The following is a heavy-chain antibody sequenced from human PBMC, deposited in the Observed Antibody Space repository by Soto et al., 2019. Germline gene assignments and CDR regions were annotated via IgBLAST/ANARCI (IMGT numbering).Heavy chain of an antibody. CDR1: GFTFNDYA. Sequence: EVQLVESGGGLVQPGRSLRLSCAASGFTFNDYAMHWVRQAPGKGLEWVSGISWNSDSIGYADSVKCRFTISRDNAKNSLYLRMNSLRIEDTALYYCAKSLTTVNPRYLYNYALDVWGQGTTVTVSS. D-gene: IGHD4-4*01. CDR3: AKSLTTVNPRYLYNYALDV. V-gene: IGHV3-9*01. CDR2: ISWNSDSI. J-gene: IGHJ6*02.